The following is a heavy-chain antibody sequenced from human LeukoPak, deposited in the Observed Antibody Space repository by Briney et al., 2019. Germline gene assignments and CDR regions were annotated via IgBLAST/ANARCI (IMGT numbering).Heavy chain of an antibody. D-gene: IGHD6-6*01. CDR3: ARVGAARRYYYYMDV. CDR1: GGTFSSYA. J-gene: IGHJ6*03. CDR2: IIPIFGTA. Sequence: SVKVSCKASGGTFSSYAISWVRQAPGQGLEWMGGIIPIFGTANYAQKFQGRVTITTDESTSTAYMELSSLRSEDTAVYYCARVGAARRYYYYMDVWGKGTTVTVSS. V-gene: IGHV1-69*05.